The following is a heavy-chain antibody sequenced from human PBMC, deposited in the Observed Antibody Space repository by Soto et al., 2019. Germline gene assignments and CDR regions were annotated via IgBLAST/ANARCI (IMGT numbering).Heavy chain of an antibody. J-gene: IGHJ5*02. V-gene: IGHV4-59*01. Sequence: SETLSRTXTVSGGSISSYYWSWIRQPPGKGLEWIGYIYYSGSTNYNPSLKSRVTISVDTSKNQFSLKLSSVTAADTAAYYCARASLGAKFDPWGQGTLVTVSS. CDR3: ARASLGAKFDP. CDR1: GGSISSYY. CDR2: IYYSGST.